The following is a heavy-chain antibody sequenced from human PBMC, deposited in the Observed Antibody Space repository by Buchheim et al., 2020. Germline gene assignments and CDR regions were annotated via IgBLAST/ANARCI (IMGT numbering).Heavy chain of an antibody. J-gene: IGHJ4*02. CDR3: ASPASPGNYYDSSGLDY. CDR2: ISSSGSTI. Sequence: EVQLLESGGGLVQPGGSLRLSCAGSGFTFSSYEMNWVRQGPGKGLEWVSYISSSGSTIYYADSVKGRFTISRDNAKNSQYLQMNSLRAEDTAVYYCASPASPGNYYDSSGLDYWGQGTL. V-gene: IGHV3-48*03. D-gene: IGHD3-22*01. CDR1: GFTFSSYE.